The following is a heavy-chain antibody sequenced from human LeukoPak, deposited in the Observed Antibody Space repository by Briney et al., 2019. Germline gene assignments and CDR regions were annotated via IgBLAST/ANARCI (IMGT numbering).Heavy chain of an antibody. CDR1: GFTFRNAW. Sequence: GGSLRLSCAASGFTFRNAWMSWVRQAPGKGLEWVGRIKSKTDGGTTDYAAPVKGRFTISRDDSKSTLYLQMNSLETEDTAVYYCSRDATGDHWGQGTLVSVSS. CDR3: SRDATGDH. CDR2: IKSKTDGGTT. V-gene: IGHV3-15*01. J-gene: IGHJ4*02.